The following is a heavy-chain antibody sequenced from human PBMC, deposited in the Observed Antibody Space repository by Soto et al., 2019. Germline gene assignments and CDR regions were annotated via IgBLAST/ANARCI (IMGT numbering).Heavy chain of an antibody. V-gene: IGHV1-69*01. CDR1: GGTFSSYD. J-gene: IGHJ6*02. D-gene: IGHD2-2*01. Sequence: QVQLVHSGAEVKKPGSSVKVSCKASGGTFSSYDITWVRQATGQGLEWMGGITPIIGTVNYAQKFQGRVTITADESTSTAYMELSSLRSEDTAVYYCARVRREVCFRASCYGYSAMVVWGQGTTVTVS. CDR2: ITPIIGTV. CDR3: ARVRREVCFRASCYGYSAMVV.